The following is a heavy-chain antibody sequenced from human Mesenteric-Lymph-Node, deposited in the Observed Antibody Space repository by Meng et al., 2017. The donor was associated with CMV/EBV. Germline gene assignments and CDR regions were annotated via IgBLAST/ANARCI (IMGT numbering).Heavy chain of an antibody. D-gene: IGHD2-2*02. CDR1: GGSISSYY. CDR2: IYYSGST. Sequence: SETLSLTCTVSGGSISSYYWSWIRQPPGKGLEWIGSIYYSGSTYYNPSLKSRVTISVDTSKNQFSLKLSSVTAADTAVYYCASPYCSSTSCYTRYYYGMDVWGQGTTVTVSS. J-gene: IGHJ6*02. V-gene: IGHV4-39*07. CDR3: ASPYCSSTSCYTRYYYGMDV.